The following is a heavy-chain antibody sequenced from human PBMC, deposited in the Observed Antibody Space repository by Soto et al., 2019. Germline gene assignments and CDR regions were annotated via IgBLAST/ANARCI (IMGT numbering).Heavy chain of an antibody. D-gene: IGHD5-18*01. Sequence: GGSLRLSCAASGFTFSSYAMSWVRQAPGKGLEWVSAISGSGGSTYYVDSVKGRFTISRDNSKNALYLQMNSLRAEDTAVYYCAKGGYSYGSPLDYWGQGTLVTVSS. J-gene: IGHJ4*02. CDR3: AKGGYSYGSPLDY. CDR1: GFTFSSYA. CDR2: ISGSGGST. V-gene: IGHV3-23*01.